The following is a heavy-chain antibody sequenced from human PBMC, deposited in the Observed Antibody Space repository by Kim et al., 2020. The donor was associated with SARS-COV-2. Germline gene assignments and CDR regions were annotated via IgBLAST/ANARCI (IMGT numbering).Heavy chain of an antibody. Sequence: ASVKVSCKASGYTFSGYYMYWVRQAPGQGLEWMGWINPHSGGTKYVQKFQGRVTMTRDTSISTAYMELSRLRSDDTAVYYCATTTGHDLSFDYWGQGTLVTVSS. CDR3: ATTTGHDLSFDY. V-gene: IGHV1-2*02. CDR2: INPHSGGT. CDR1: GYTFSGYY. J-gene: IGHJ4*02. D-gene: IGHD1-1*01.